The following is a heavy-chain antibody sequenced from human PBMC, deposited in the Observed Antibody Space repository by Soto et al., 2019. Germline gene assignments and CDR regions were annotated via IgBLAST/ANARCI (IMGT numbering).Heavy chain of an antibody. CDR2: IHYTGTS. Sequence: QVQLQESGPGLVKPSETLSLTCGVSGDSIGSDYWSWIRQPPGKGLEWIAYIHYTGTSNINPSLKSRVTTSAATSNNQFSLRLYSVTAADTAIYYCARGPYTTYWYFDLWGRGTLVTVSS. CDR1: GDSIGSDY. D-gene: IGHD3-16*01. CDR3: ARGPYTTYWYFDL. J-gene: IGHJ2*01. V-gene: IGHV4-59*01.